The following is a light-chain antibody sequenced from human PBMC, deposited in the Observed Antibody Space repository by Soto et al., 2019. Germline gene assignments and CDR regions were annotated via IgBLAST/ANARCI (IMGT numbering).Light chain of an antibody. V-gene: IGKV3-20*01. CDR2: GAS. CDR3: QHYYRLPPT. Sequence: EIVLTQSPGTLYLSPGERATLSCRASQNIITYLAWYQQKPGQAPRLLIYGASTRATGVPDRLSGCGSGADFTLTINRLESEDSAVYFCQHYYRLPPTYGQGTKLEV. J-gene: IGKJ2*01. CDR1: QNIITY.